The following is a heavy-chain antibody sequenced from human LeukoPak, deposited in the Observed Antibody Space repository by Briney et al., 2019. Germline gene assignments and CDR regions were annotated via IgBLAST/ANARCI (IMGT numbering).Heavy chain of an antibody. CDR1: GFTFSSYA. CDR2: ISGSGGST. J-gene: IGHJ4*02. Sequence: GGSLRLSCAASGFTFSSYAMNWVRQAPGKGLEWVSGISGSGGSTYYADSVKGRFTISRDNSKNTLYLQMNSLRAEDTAVYYCARRRYSVYDFDYWGQGTLVTVSS. D-gene: IGHD5/OR15-5a*01. CDR3: ARRRYSVYDFDY. V-gene: IGHV3-23*01.